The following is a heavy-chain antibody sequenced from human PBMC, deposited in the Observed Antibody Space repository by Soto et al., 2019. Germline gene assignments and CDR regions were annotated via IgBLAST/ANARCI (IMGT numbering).Heavy chain of an antibody. D-gene: IGHD6-19*01. Sequence: EVQLVESGGGLVKPGGSLRVSCAASGFTFSNYSMNWVRQAPGQGLEWVSSISSTSKYIYYADSVKGRFTISRDNAKKSLYLQMNSLRAEDTAVYDCARGLSSGWFDYWGQGTLVTVSA. CDR1: GFTFSNYS. J-gene: IGHJ5*01. V-gene: IGHV3-21*01. CDR3: ARGLSSGWFDY. CDR2: ISSTSKYI.